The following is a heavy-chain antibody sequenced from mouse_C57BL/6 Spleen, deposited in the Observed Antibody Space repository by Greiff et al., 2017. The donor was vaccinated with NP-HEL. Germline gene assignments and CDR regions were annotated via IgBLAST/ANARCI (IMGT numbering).Heavy chain of an antibody. J-gene: IGHJ4*01. D-gene: IGHD2-3*01. CDR3: AYDGYYEYAMDY. Sequence: QVQLQQSGPELVKPGASVKISCKASGYAFSSSWMNWVKQRPGKGLEWIGRIYPGDGDTNYNGKFKGKATLTADKSSSTAYMQLSSLTSEDSAVYFCAYDGYYEYAMDYWGQGTSVTVSS. V-gene: IGHV1-82*01. CDR1: GYAFSSSW. CDR2: IYPGDGDT.